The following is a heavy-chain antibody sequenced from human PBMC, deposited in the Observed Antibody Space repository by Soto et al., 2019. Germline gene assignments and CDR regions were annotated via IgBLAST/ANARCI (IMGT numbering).Heavy chain of an antibody. J-gene: IGHJ6*02. CDR3: ARKRGVQQLGGIGMDV. CDR2: ISYDGSNK. CDR1: GFTFSSYA. V-gene: IGHV3-30-3*01. D-gene: IGHD4-4*01. Sequence: QVQLVESGGGVVQPGRFLRLSCAASGFTFSSYAMHWVRQAPGKGLEWVAVISYDGSNKYYADSVKGRFTISRDNSKNTLYLQMNSLRAEDTAVYYCARKRGVQQLGGIGMDVWGQGTTVTVSS.